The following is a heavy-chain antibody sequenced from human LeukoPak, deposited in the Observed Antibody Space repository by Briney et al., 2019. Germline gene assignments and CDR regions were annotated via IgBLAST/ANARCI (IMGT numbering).Heavy chain of an antibody. J-gene: IGHJ4*02. Sequence: PSETLSLTCTVSDGAITGYYWGWIRQPPGKGLDWIGHLHYGGSTNYNPSIKSRVTISVNTSKNHFSLKLSSVTAADTAVYYCARGYSTSWTYYFDYWGQGALVTVSS. CDR2: LHYGGST. V-gene: IGHV4-59*01. CDR3: ARGYSTSWTYYFDY. D-gene: IGHD6-13*01. CDR1: DGAITGYY.